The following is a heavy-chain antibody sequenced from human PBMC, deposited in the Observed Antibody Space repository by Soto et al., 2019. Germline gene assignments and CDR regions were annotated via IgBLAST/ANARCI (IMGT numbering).Heavy chain of an antibody. D-gene: IGHD3-22*01. V-gene: IGHV1-46*01. CDR3: ARYYDSSAPTFDY. J-gene: IGHJ4*02. CDR1: GYTFSDYY. CDR2: INPPDGST. Sequence: QVQLVQSGAEVKKPGASVKVSCKASGYTFSDYYIHWVRQAPGHGLDWMGIINPPDGSTTYAQKFQGRVSMTSDTSTTTVYMELSSLRSEDTAIYYCARYYDSSAPTFDYWGQGTLVTVSS.